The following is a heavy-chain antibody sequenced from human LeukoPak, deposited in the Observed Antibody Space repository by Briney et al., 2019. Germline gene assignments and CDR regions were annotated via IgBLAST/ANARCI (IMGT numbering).Heavy chain of an antibody. D-gene: IGHD4-17*01. J-gene: IGHJ5*02. CDR1: GGSFSGYY. CDR2: INHSGST. Sequence: SETLSLTCAVYGGSFSGYYWSWIRQPPGKGLEWIGEINHSGSTNYNPSLKSRVTISVDTSKNQFSLKLSSVTAADTAVYYCARRYDYGDYRPNNWFDPWGQGTLVTVSS. CDR3: ARRYDYGDYRPNNWFDP. V-gene: IGHV4-34*01.